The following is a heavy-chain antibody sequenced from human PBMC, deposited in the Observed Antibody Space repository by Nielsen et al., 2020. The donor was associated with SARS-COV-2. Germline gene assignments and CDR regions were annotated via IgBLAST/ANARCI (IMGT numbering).Heavy chain of an antibody. V-gene: IGHV4-59*08. CDR1: SGSISDYY. CDR2: IYYTGST. J-gene: IGHJ4*02. D-gene: IGHD3-22*01. Sequence: GSLRLSCTVSSGSISDYYWSWIRQPPGKEPEWIGHIYYTGSTTYNSSLRGRITISVDTSKNQFSLRLSSVTAADTAVYYCARYNYDSGGYYYAYWGQGALVTVSS. CDR3: ARYNYDSGGYYYAY.